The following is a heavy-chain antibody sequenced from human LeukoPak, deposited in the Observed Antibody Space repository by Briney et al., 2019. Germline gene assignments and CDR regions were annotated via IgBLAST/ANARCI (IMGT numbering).Heavy chain of an antibody. D-gene: IGHD4-11*01. CDR2: MCYSGST. CDR3: ARRVVESAVITERNWFDP. V-gene: IGHV4-59*08. Sequence: SETLPLTCTVAGDSISSYCWSWVRQPPGKGLEWIGSMCYSGSTNYNPSLKSRVTISIDTSKNQFSLKLSSVTAADTAVYYCARRVVESAVITERNWFDPWGQGTLVTVSS. CDR1: GDSISSYC. J-gene: IGHJ5*02.